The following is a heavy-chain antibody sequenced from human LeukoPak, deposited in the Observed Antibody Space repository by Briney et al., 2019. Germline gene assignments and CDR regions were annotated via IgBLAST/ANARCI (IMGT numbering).Heavy chain of an antibody. V-gene: IGHV1-2*04. J-gene: IGHJ3*02. CDR2: INPNSGGT. CDR1: GYTFTGYY. D-gene: IGHD2-15*01. Sequence: VASVKVSCKASGYTFTGYYMHWVRQAPGQGLEWMGWINPNSGGTNYAQKFQGWVTMTRDTSISTAYMELSRLRSDDTAVYYCARGETGYCSGGSCSTPDAFDIWGQGTMVTVSS. CDR3: ARGETGYCSGGSCSTPDAFDI.